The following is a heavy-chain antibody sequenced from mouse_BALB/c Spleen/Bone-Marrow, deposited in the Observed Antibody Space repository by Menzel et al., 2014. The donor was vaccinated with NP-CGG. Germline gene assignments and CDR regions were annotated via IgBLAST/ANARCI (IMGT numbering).Heavy chain of an antibody. CDR3: ARCLTGTSAMDY. V-gene: IGHV1-54*01. CDR1: GYAFTNYL. Sequence: VQLQQSGAELVKPGTSVKVSCKASGYAFTNYLIEWVKQRPGQGLEWIGVINPGSDGTNYNEKFKAKATLTADKSSSAAYMQLSSLTSDGSAVYFCARCLTGTSAMDYWGQGTSVTVSS. J-gene: IGHJ4*01. CDR2: INPGSDGT. D-gene: IGHD4-1*01.